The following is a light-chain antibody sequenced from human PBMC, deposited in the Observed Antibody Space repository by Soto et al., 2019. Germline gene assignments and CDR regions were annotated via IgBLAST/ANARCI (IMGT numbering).Light chain of an antibody. Sequence: QLVLTQPPSASGSPGQSVPISFTGTSSDVGGYNFVSWYQQHPGKAPNLMIYEVSERPSGVPDRFSFSKSGNTASLTVSGLQAEDEADYYCSSYAGSNIVVFVGGTKLTVL. CDR1: SSDVGGYNF. CDR3: SSYAGSNIVV. CDR2: EVS. J-gene: IGLJ2*01. V-gene: IGLV2-8*01.